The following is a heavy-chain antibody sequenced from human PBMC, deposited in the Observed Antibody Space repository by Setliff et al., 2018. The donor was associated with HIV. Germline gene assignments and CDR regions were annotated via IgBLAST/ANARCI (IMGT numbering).Heavy chain of an antibody. D-gene: IGHD3-3*01. Sequence: GGSLRLSCAASGFTFDDYAMHWVRQAPGKGLEWVSGISWNSGSIDYADSVKGRFTISRDNRNKFLYLQMNSPSAEDTALYYCARGQTMYGVVIYDAFNVWGHGTMVTVSS. V-gene: IGHV3-9*01. CDR1: GFTFDDYA. CDR2: ISWNSGSI. J-gene: IGHJ3*01. CDR3: ARGQTMYGVVIYDAFNV.